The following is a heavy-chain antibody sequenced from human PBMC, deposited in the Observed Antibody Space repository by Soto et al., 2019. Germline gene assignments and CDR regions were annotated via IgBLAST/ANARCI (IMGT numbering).Heavy chain of an antibody. CDR1: GFSFSSYG. Sequence: GGSLRLSCAASGFSFSSYGMHWVRQAPGKGLEWVSSISSSSSYIYYADSVKGRFTISRDNAKNSLYLQMNSLRAEDTAVYYCARDICSSTSCPPAFDYWGQGT. J-gene: IGHJ4*02. CDR2: ISSSSSYI. D-gene: IGHD2-2*01. V-gene: IGHV3-21*01. CDR3: ARDICSSTSCPPAFDY.